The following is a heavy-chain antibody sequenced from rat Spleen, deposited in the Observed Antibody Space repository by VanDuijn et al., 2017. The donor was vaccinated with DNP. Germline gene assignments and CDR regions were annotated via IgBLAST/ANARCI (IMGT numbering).Heavy chain of an antibody. CDR2: INYSGTT. CDR1: GYSITSNY. Sequence: EVQLQESGPGLVKPSQSLSLTCSVTGYSITSNYWGWIRKFPGNKMEWMGYINYSGTTAYNPSLRSRISITRDTSKNQFFLQLNSVTTEDTATYYCATVHYYDGTRFAYWGQGTLVTVSS. J-gene: IGHJ3*01. V-gene: IGHV3-1*01. D-gene: IGHD1-12*02. CDR3: ATVHYYDGTRFAY.